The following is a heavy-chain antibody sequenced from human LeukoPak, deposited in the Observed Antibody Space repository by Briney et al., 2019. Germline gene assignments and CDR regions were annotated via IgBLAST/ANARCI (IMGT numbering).Heavy chain of an antibody. CDR3: ARHKRFGVVILYYFDY. V-gene: IGHV4-39*01. J-gene: IGHJ4*02. Sequence: SETLSLTCTVSGGSISSSSYYWGWIRQPQGKGLEWIGSIYYSGSTYYNPSLKSRVTISVDTSKNQFSLKLSSVTAADTAVYYCARHKRFGVVILYYFDYWGQGTLVTVSS. CDR1: GGSISSSSYY. CDR2: IYYSGST. D-gene: IGHD3-3*01.